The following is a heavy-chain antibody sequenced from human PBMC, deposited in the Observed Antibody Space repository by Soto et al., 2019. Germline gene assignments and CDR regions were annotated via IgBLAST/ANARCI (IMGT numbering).Heavy chain of an antibody. D-gene: IGHD2-2*01. CDR1: SAPVSSSTYT. CDR2: IYYSGST. Sequence: QLQLQESGPGLVKPSETLSLTCTVSSAPVSSSTYTWGWIRQPPGKGLEWIGSIYYSGSTYYNPSLNSRGTASVDTSKNQLSLKVTSVTAPDTAVYYCARLHGYCISSSCHGHYAMDVWGQGTTVTVSS. J-gene: IGHJ6*02. V-gene: IGHV4-39*01. CDR3: ARLHGYCISSSCHGHYAMDV.